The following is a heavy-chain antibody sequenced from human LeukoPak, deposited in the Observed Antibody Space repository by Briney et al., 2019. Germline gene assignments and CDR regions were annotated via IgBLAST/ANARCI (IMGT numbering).Heavy chain of an antibody. Sequence: GGSLRLSCVASGFTFSTYSMHWVRQVPGKGLVWVSRINSDGSSTGYADSVKGRFTISRDNAKNTLYLEMNSLRAEDTALYYCARAPATNEWRCMDYWGQGTLVTVSS. CDR1: GFTFSTYS. CDR2: INSDGSST. J-gene: IGHJ4*02. D-gene: IGHD2-8*02. CDR3: ARAPATNEWRCMDY. V-gene: IGHV3-74*01.